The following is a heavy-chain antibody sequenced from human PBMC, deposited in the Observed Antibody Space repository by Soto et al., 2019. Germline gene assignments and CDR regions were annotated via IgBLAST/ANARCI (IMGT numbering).Heavy chain of an antibody. J-gene: IGHJ4*02. CDR3: ARDLTQGYGSFYFDY. D-gene: IGHD3-10*01. CDR1: GYTFTSYA. Sequence: ASVKVSCKASGYTFTSYAMHWVRQAPGQRLEWIGWINAGNGNTKYSQKFQGRVTITRDTSTSTAYMELSSLRSEDTAVYYCARDLTQGYGSFYFDYWGQGTLVTVSS. CDR2: INAGNGNT. V-gene: IGHV1-3*01.